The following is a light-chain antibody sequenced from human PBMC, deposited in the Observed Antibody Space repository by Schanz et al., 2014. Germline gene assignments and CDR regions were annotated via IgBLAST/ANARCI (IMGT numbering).Light chain of an antibody. CDR2: GAS. V-gene: IGKV3-15*01. Sequence: EIVLTQSPGTLSLSPGERATLSCRASQSVSSYLAWYQQKPGQPPRLLIHGASTRATGVPARFSASGSGTDFTLTISSLQSEDFAAYYCQQYDNWPRTFGGGTKVEIK. CDR3: QQYDNWPRT. J-gene: IGKJ4*01. CDR1: QSVSSY.